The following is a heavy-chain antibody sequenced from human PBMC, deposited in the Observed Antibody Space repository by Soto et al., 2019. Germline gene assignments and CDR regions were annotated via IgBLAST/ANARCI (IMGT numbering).Heavy chain of an antibody. V-gene: IGHV3-21*01. Sequence: GGSLRLSCAASGFTFSSYSMNWVRQAPGKGLEWVSSISSSSSYIYYADSVKGRFTISRDNAKNSLYLQMNSLGAEDTAVYYCARGRLLWFPMDVWGQGTTVTVSS. CDR2: ISSSSSYI. D-gene: IGHD3-10*01. CDR1: GFTFSSYS. J-gene: IGHJ6*02. CDR3: ARGRLLWFPMDV.